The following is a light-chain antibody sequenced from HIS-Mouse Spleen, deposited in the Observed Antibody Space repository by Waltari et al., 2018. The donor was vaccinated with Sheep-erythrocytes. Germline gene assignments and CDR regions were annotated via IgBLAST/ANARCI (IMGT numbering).Light chain of an antibody. Sequence: QSALTQPRSVSGSPGQPVTISCPGTSSDVGGYNDVSWYQQHPGKAPKLMIYDVSKRPSGVPDRFSGSKSGNTASLTISGLQAEDEADYYCCSYAGSYNYVFGTGTKVTVL. CDR3: CSYAGSYNYV. CDR1: SSDVGGYND. J-gene: IGLJ1*01. V-gene: IGLV2-11*01. CDR2: DVS.